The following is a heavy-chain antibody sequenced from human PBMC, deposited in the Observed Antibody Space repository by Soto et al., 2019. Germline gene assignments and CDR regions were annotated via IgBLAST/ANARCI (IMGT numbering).Heavy chain of an antibody. CDR2: IKSDAYGGAI. J-gene: IGHJ4*02. V-gene: IGHV3-15*01. CDR1: GFTFRNAW. CDR3: TTPKARREPPTNYF. D-gene: IGHD6-6*01. Sequence: EVQLVESGGGLVKPGGSLRLSCAGSGFTFRNAWMSWVCRAPGQGLEWVGRIKSDAYGGAIDDAAPVKGRFTISRDDSKNTLFLQMNNPRAEVTAVYSCTTPKARREPPTNYFRGQGTRVICSS.